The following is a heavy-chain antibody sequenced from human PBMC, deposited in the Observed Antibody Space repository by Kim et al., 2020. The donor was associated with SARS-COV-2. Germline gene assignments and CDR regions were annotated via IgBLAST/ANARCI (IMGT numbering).Heavy chain of an antibody. Sequence: SLSSRVTLTVYTSKNQFSLKLSSVTAADTAVYYCARRMKAVAGTSGYFDYWGQGTLVTVSS. J-gene: IGHJ4*02. D-gene: IGHD6-19*01. V-gene: IGHV4-34*01. CDR3: ARRMKAVAGTSGYFDY.